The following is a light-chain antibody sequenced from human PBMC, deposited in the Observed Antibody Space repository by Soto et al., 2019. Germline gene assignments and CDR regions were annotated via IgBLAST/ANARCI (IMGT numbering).Light chain of an antibody. CDR1: QTVGSTY. CDR3: QHYGSSPWT. V-gene: IGKV3D-20*01. CDR2: DAC. J-gene: IGKJ1*01. Sequence: EIVSTQSPGTLALSPGERASLSCGASQTVGSTYVAWYQQKPGLAPRLPIYDACSRATAIPDRFSGSGSGTDFTLTISRLVPEDFAVYYCQHYGSSPWTFGQGTKVEL.